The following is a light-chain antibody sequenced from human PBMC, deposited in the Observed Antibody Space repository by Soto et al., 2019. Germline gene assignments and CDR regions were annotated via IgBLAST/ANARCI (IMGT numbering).Light chain of an antibody. V-gene: IGKV3-20*01. CDR1: QSVSSYC. CDR2: GTS. CDR3: HHYTTPPYT. Sequence: EIVLTQSPGTLSLSPGERATLSCRASQSVSSYCLARYQQRPGQAPRLLIYGTSSRATGIPDRFSGSGSGTDFTLTISRLEPEDFAVYFCHHYTTPPYTFGQGTRLEIK. J-gene: IGKJ2*01.